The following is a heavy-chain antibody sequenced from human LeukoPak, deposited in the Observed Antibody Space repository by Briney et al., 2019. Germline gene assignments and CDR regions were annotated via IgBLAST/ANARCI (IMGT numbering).Heavy chain of an antibody. Sequence: SQTLSLTCTVSGGSISSYYWSWIRQPPGKGLEWIGYIYYSGSTNYNPSLKSRVTISVDTSKNQFSLKLSSVTAADTAVYYCARVLWFGGGAFDIWGQGTMVTVSS. D-gene: IGHD3-10*01. V-gene: IGHV4-59*01. CDR3: ARVLWFGGGAFDI. J-gene: IGHJ3*02. CDR2: IYYSGST. CDR1: GGSISSYY.